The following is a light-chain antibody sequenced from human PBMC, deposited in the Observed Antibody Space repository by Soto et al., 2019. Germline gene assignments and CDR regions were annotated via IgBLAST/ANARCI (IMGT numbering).Light chain of an antibody. CDR1: SGHSSYA. Sequence: QLVLTQSPSASASLGASVKLTCTLSSGHSSYAIAWHQQQPEKGPRYLMKLNSDGSHNKGDGIPDRLSGSSSGAERYLTISSLQSEDDADYYCQTWGTGIQLFGGGTKLTVL. CDR2: LNSDGSH. CDR3: QTWGTGIQL. J-gene: IGLJ3*02. V-gene: IGLV4-69*01.